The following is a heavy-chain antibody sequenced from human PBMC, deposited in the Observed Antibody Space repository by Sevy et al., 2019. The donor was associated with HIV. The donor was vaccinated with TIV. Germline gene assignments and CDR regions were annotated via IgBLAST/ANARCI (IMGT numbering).Heavy chain of an antibody. D-gene: IGHD6-19*01. Sequence: GGSLRLSCAASGFTFDDYTIHWFRQAPGKGLEWVSGLSWNSGTIDYADSVKGRFTISRDNAKKSLYLQMNRLRAEDTALYYCAKGAGQWLGDAFDVWGQGRMVTVSS. V-gene: IGHV3-9*01. CDR1: GFTFDDYT. J-gene: IGHJ3*01. CDR3: AKGAGQWLGDAFDV. CDR2: LSWNSGTI.